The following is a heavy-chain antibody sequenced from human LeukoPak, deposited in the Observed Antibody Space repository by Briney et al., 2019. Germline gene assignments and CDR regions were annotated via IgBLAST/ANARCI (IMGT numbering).Heavy chain of an antibody. V-gene: IGHV3-23*01. Sequence: GGSLRLSCAASGFTFSSYAMSWVRQAPGKGLEWVSAISGSGGSTYHADSVKGRFTISRDNSKNTLYLQMNSLRAEDTAVYYCARGDDYGDYFDYWGQGTLVTVSS. D-gene: IGHD4-17*01. CDR3: ARGDDYGDYFDY. CDR2: ISGSGGST. CDR1: GFTFSSYA. J-gene: IGHJ4*02.